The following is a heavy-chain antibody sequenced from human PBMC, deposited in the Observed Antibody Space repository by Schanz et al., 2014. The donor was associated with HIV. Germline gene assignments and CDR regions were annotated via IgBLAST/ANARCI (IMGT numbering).Heavy chain of an antibody. J-gene: IGHJ6*02. D-gene: IGHD3-10*01. Sequence: VQLLESGGGLVQPGGSLRLSCAASGFIFSSYAMSWVRQAPGKGLEWVAVISYDGSNQYYADSVKGRFTISRDNSKNTLYLQMNSLRAEDTAVYYCARGSGPYYYYYGMDVWGQGTTVTVSS. CDR3: ARGSGPYYYYYGMDV. V-gene: IGHV3-30-3*01. CDR1: GFIFSSYA. CDR2: ISYDGSNQ.